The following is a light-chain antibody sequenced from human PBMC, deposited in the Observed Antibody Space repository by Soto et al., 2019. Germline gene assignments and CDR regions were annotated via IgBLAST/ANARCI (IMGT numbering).Light chain of an antibody. CDR3: SSYAGSNTWN. Sequence: QSALTQPPSASGSPGQSVTISCTGTSSDVGGYNYVSWYQQHPGKAPKLMIYEVSKWPSGVPDRFSGSKSGNTASLTVSGLPAEDEADYYCSSYAGSNTWNFGTGIQLTVL. CDR1: SSDVGGYNY. V-gene: IGLV2-8*01. J-gene: IGLJ1*01. CDR2: EVS.